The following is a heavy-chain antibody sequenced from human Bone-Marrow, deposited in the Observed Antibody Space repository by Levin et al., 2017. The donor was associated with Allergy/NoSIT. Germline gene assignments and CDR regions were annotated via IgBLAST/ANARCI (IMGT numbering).Heavy chain of an antibody. D-gene: IGHD3-10*01. J-gene: IGHJ6*03. CDR2: IYYNGNT. CDR1: GGSINNYY. Sequence: SCTVSGGSINNYYWNWIRRPPGKGLEWIGYIYYNGNTNYNPSLKSRVTISLDTSKNQVSLELSSVTAADTAVYYLARGPDYGPARCYHMDVWGKGTTVTVSS. CDR3: ARGPDYGPARCYHMDV. V-gene: IGHV4-59*01.